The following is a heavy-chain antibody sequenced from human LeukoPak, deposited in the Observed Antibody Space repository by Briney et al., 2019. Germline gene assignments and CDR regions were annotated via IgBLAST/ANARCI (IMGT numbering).Heavy chain of an antibody. J-gene: IGHJ4*02. CDR2: IWYDGSNK. V-gene: IGHV3-33*01. D-gene: IGHD5-24*01. CDR1: GFTFSSYG. Sequence: GGSLRLSCAASGFTFSSYGTHWVRQAPGKGLEWVAVIWYDGSNKYYADSVKGRFTISRDNSKNTLYLQMNSLRAEDTAVYYCARDLGRGHKERRDGDYWGQGTLVTVSS. CDR3: ARDLGRGHKERRDGDY.